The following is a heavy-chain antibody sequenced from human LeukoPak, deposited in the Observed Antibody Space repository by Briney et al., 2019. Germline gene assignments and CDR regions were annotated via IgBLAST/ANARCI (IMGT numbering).Heavy chain of an antibody. CDR3: ARDVNNDYGDADPPDY. V-gene: IGHV3-30-3*01. CDR1: GFTFSSYA. D-gene: IGHD4-17*01. Sequence: GGSLRLSCAASGFTFSSYAMHWVRQAPGKGLEWVAVISYDGSNKYYADSVKGRFTISRDNSKNTLYLQMNSLRAEDTAVYYCARDVNNDYGDADPPDYWGQGTLVTVSS. J-gene: IGHJ4*02. CDR2: ISYDGSNK.